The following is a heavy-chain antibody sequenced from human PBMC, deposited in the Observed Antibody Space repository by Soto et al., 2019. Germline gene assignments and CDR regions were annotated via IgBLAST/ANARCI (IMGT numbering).Heavy chain of an antibody. V-gene: IGHV3-23*01. D-gene: IGHD5-12*01. CDR2: ISGSGGSA. CDR1: GFTFSSYA. CDR3: AKDRGYDYNGMDV. Sequence: GGSLRLSCATSGFTFSSYAMSWVRQAPGKGLEWVSAISGSGGSAYYADSVKGRFTISRDNSKNTLYLQMNSLRAEDTAVYYCAKDRGYDYNGMDVWGQGTTVTVSS. J-gene: IGHJ6*02.